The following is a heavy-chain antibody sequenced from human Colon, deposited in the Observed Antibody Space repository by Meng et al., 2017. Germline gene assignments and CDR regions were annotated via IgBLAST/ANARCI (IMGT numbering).Heavy chain of an antibody. J-gene: IGHJ6*02. V-gene: IGHV3-21*01. CDR1: GFTFSTYD. Sequence: ESLKISFAASGFTFSTYDMNWVRQAPGKGLEWVASSSRNSGDIYYADSVKGRFTITRSNSKNSLYLEMTSLRAEDTAVYYCARPDFYYYGMDVWGQGTMVTVSS. CDR2: SSRNSGDI. CDR3: ARPDFYYYGMDV.